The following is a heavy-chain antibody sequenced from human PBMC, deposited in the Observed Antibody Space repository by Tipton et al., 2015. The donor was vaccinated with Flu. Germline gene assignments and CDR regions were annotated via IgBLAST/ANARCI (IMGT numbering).Heavy chain of an antibody. CDR2: ISTYNDET. J-gene: IGHJ4*02. Sequence: QLVQSGAEVRKPGASVKVSCKTSGYTFNTYGISWVRRAPGQGLEWMGWISTYNDETNFAQNFQGRLIVTTETSTNTVYMELRSLKSDDTAVYYCARGGRWLPFDYWGQGTLVTVSS. CDR3: ARGGRWLPFDY. V-gene: IGHV1-18*01. CDR1: GYTFNTYG. D-gene: IGHD5-24*01.